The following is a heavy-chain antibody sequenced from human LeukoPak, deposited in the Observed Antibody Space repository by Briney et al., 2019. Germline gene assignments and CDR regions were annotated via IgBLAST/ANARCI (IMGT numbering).Heavy chain of an antibody. CDR2: ISPSGGST. D-gene: IGHD3-22*01. Sequence: GASVKVSCKAFGYTFTSNYMHWVRQAPGQGPEWMGVISPSGGSTTYAQKLQGRVTMTTDTSTSTAYMELRSLRSDDTAVYYCARDKSHYYYDSSGYYSGYFDYWGQGTLVTVSS. CDR1: GYTFTSNY. CDR3: ARDKSHYYYDSSGYYSGYFDY. J-gene: IGHJ4*02. V-gene: IGHV1-46*01.